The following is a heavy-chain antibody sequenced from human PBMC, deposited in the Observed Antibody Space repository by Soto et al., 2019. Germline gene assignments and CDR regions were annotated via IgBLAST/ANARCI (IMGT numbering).Heavy chain of an antibody. Sequence: QVQLVQSGAEVKKPGSSVKVSCKASGGTFSTYTISWVRQAPGQGLEWMGRIIPILGIANYAQKFQGRVTITADKSTSTAYMELSSPRSEDTAVYYCARDSGYCSGGSCKIEGPIDYWSQGTLVTVSS. CDR3: ARDSGYCSGGSCKIEGPIDY. V-gene: IGHV1-69*08. CDR2: IIPILGIA. J-gene: IGHJ4*02. CDR1: GGTFSTYT. D-gene: IGHD2-15*01.